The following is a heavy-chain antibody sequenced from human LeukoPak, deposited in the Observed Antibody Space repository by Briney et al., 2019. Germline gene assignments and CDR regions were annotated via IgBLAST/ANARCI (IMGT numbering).Heavy chain of an antibody. CDR2: IKNDGSSI. Sequence: GGSLRLSCAASGFTFSSYWMHWVRQAPGKGLVWVSRIKNDGSSISHAASVKGRFTISRDNAKNTLYLQMNSLRAEDTAVYYCARDSGVCTGGHCYFEYWGPGALVTVSS. CDR3: ARDSGVCTGGHCYFEY. V-gene: IGHV3-74*01. J-gene: IGHJ4*02. CDR1: GFTFSSYW. D-gene: IGHD2-8*02.